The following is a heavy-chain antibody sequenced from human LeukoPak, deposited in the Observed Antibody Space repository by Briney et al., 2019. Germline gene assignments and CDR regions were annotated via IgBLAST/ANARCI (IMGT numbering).Heavy chain of an antibody. D-gene: IGHD3-10*01. Sequence: SGPRLVNPTQMHTPTCTSTGASLSRRRVGGCWIRQPPGMVLESLGPLYWDDDKRHSPSLKSRVTITKDTSKNQVVLTMTNMGPVDTATYYCAHSRGLLWFGELLRLFDYWGQGTLVTVSS. V-gene: IGHV2-5*02. J-gene: IGHJ4*02. CDR3: AHSRGLLWFGELLRLFDY. CDR1: GASLSRRRVG. CDR2: LYWDDDK.